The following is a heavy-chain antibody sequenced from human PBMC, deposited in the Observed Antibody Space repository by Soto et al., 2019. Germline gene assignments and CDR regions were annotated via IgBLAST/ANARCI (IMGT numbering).Heavy chain of an antibody. CDR2: FHYSGST. J-gene: IGHJ4*02. CDR3: ARGFGRSHFDY. CDR1: GGSISSRDSY. V-gene: IGHV4-39*01. D-gene: IGHD3-16*01. Sequence: PSETLSLTCTVSGGSISSRDSYWVWIRQPPGKGLEWIGSFHYSGSTYYNPPLKSRVTISVDTSKNQLSLRVTSVTAADTAVYYCARGFGRSHFDYWGQGTLVTVSS.